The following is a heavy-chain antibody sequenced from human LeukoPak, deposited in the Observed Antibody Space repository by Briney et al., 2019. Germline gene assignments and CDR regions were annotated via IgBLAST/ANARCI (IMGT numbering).Heavy chain of an antibody. CDR3: AHSHGYGSSWSGFDS. D-gene: IGHD6-13*01. CDR2: IYWDDEK. V-gene: IGHV2-5*02. J-gene: IGHJ4*02. Sequence: SGPTLVKPTQTLTLTCTFSGFSLSTSGVGVGWIRQPPGKALEWLALIYWDDEKRHSPSLESRLTITKDTSKNQVVLTMTNMDPVDTATYYCAHSHGYGSSWSGFDSWGQETLVTVSS. CDR1: GFSLSTSGVG.